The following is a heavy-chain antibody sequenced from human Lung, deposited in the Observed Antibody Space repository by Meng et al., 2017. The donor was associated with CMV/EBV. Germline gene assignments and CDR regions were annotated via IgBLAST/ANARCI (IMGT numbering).Heavy chain of an antibody. D-gene: IGHD3-22*01. J-gene: IGHJ4*02. CDR2: ISSSGSTI. CDR3: AREGVYYDSSGYLDY. Sequence: GESXKISCAASGFTFSSYEMNWVRQAPGKGLEWVSYISSSGSTIYYADSVKGRFTISRDNAKNSLYLQMNSLRAEDTAVYYCAREGVYYDSSGYLDYWGQGTLVTVSS. V-gene: IGHV3-48*03. CDR1: GFTFSSYE.